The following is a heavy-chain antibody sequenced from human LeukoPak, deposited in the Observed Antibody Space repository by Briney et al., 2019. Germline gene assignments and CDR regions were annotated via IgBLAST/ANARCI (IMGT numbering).Heavy chain of an antibody. CDR1: GGSISSSSGNC. CDR3: ARLGAGPTYYDFWSGYSSFYFDY. D-gene: IGHD3-3*01. CDR2: IYHSGST. Sequence: SSETLSLTCAVSGGSISSSSGNCWTWVRQPPGKGLEWIGEIYHSGSTNYNPSLKSRVTMLLDKSKNQFSLKLSSVTAADTAVYYCARLGAGPTYYDFWSGYSSFYFDYWGQGTLVTVSS. V-gene: IGHV4-4*02. J-gene: IGHJ4*02.